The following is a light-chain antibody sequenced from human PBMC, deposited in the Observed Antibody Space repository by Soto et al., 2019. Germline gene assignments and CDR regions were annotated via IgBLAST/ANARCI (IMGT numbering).Light chain of an antibody. CDR2: DAS. CDR3: QLRTT. CDR1: QSVSSD. V-gene: IGKV3-11*01. Sequence: EIVMTPSPATLSVAPGERAPLSCRASQSVSSDLAWYQQKPGQAPRLLIYDASDRAAGIPARFSGSESRTDFTLTISSLEPDDFAVYYCQLRTTFGQGTRLAI. J-gene: IGKJ5*01.